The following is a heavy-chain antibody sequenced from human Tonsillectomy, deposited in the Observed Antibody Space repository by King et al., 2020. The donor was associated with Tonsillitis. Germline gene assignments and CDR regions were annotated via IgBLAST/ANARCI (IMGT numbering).Heavy chain of an antibody. CDR3: ARGAAAAGTFAMDV. V-gene: IGHV3-21*01. CDR1: GFTLSTYS. Sequence: VQLVESGGGLVKPGGSLRLSCAAAGFTLSTYSMNWVRQAPGKGLEWVSSISSSSTYIYYTDSVKGRFTISRDNAKISLFLQVNSLRAEDTAVYYCARGAAAAGTFAMDVWGQGTTVTVSS. CDR2: ISSSSTYI. J-gene: IGHJ6*02. D-gene: IGHD6-13*01.